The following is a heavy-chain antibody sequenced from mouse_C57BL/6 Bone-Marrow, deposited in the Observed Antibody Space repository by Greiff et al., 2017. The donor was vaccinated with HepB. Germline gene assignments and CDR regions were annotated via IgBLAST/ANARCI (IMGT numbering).Heavy chain of an antibody. D-gene: IGHD1-1*01. V-gene: IGHV1-81*01. J-gene: IGHJ3*01. CDR3: ARSPYYYGSRGFAY. CDR1: GYTFTSYG. CDR2: IYPRSGNT. Sequence: VKLLESGAELARPGASVKLSCKASGYTFTSYGISWVKQRTGQGLEWIGEIYPRSGNTYYNEKFKGKATLTADKSSSTAYMELRSLTSEDSAVYFCARSPYYYGSRGFAYRGQGTLVTVSA.